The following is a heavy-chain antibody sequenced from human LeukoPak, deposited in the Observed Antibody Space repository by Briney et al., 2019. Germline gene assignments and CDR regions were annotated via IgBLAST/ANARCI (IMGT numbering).Heavy chain of an antibody. CDR3: ARAEVGLDY. V-gene: IGHV3-9*01. Sequence: GGSLRLSCAASGFTFDDYAMHWVRQAPGKGLEWVSGISWNSGSIGYADSVKGRFTISRDNAKNSLYLQMNSLRAEDTALYYCARAEVGLDYWGQGTLVTVSS. D-gene: IGHD1-26*01. CDR2: ISWNSGSI. J-gene: IGHJ4*02. CDR1: GFTFDDYA.